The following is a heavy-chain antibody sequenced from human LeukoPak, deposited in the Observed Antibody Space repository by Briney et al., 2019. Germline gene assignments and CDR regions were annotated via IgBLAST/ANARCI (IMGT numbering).Heavy chain of an antibody. J-gene: IGHJ3*02. V-gene: IGHV3-23*01. CDR3: AKAAGRYFVYDAFDI. D-gene: IGHD3-9*01. Sequence: GGSLRLSCAASGFPFSSYAMSWVRPAPGKGLEWVSAISGSGGSTYYADSVKGRFTISRDNSKNTLYLQMNSLRAEDTAAYYCAKAAGRYFVYDAFDIWGQGTMVTVSS. CDR1: GFPFSSYA. CDR2: ISGSGGST.